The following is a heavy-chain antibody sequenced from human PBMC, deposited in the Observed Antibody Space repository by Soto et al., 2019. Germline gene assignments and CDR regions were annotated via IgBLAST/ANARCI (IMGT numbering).Heavy chain of an antibody. V-gene: IGHV5-51*01. D-gene: IGHD4-17*01. J-gene: IGHJ5*02. Sequence: GESLKISCKGSGYSFTSYWIGWVRQMPGKGLEWMGIIYPGDSDTRYSPSFQGQVTISADKSISTAYLQWSSLKASDTAMYYCASRSSDYGDYEWFAPRGQGTLVPVSP. CDR2: IYPGDSDT. CDR3: ASRSSDYGDYEWFAP. CDR1: GYSFTSYW.